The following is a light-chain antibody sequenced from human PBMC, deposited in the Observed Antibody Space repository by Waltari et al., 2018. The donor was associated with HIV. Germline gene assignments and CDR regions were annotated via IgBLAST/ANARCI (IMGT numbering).Light chain of an antibody. CDR3: QTWDSGTIV. Sequence: SYELAQPPSVSVSSGQTASISCSGNNLDNKYVSWYQQRSGQSPLLVLYQDTKRPSGVPERFSGSNSGNTATLTINETQPLDEAEYSCQTWDSGTIVFGGGTKLSVL. CDR2: QDT. CDR1: NLDNKY. J-gene: IGLJ3*02. V-gene: IGLV3-1*01.